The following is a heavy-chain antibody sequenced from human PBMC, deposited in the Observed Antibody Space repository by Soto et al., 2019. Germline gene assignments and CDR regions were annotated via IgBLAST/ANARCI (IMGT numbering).Heavy chain of an antibody. CDR1: GFIVSDTY. J-gene: IGHJ3*02. CDR3: AREPRFCRGGSCSITGDAYDI. Sequence: GGSLRLSCTASGFIVSDTYVNWVRQAPGKGLEWVSVISNRGDTHYADSVRGRFSLSRDISDNTLHLQMNNLRVEDTAVYYCAREPRFCRGGSCSITGDAYDIWGQGTMVTVSS. CDR2: ISNRGDT. D-gene: IGHD2-15*01. V-gene: IGHV3-66*01.